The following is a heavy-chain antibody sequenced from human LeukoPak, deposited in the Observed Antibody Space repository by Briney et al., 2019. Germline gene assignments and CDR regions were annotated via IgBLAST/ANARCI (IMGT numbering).Heavy chain of an antibody. J-gene: IGHJ4*02. CDR3: ARKGPLRPY. CDR1: GGTFSSYA. CDR2: IIPILGIA. V-gene: IGHV1-69*04. Sequence: ASVKVSCKASGGTFSSYAISWVRQAPGQGLEWMGRIIPILGIANYAQKFQDRVTITADKSTSTAYMELSSLRSEDTAVYYCARKGPLRPYWGQGTLVTVSS.